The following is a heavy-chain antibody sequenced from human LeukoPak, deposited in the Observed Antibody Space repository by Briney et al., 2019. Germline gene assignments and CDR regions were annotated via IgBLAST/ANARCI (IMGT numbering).Heavy chain of an antibody. J-gene: IGHJ4*02. CDR1: GFTFSSYW. Sequence: GGSLRLSCAASGFTFSSYWMNWVRQAPGKGLEGVADIKQDGSEKYYVDSVKGRFTISRDNAKNSLYLQMNSLRAEDTAVYYCARSWSSGYWFPATASFDYWGQGTLVTVSS. CDR3: ARSWSSGYWFPATASFDY. D-gene: IGHD3-22*01. CDR2: IKQDGSEK. V-gene: IGHV3-7*01.